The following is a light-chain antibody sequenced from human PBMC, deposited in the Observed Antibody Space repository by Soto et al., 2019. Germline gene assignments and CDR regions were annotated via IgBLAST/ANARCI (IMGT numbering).Light chain of an antibody. V-gene: IGKV3-20*01. CDR1: QSVSTRS. CDR2: GAS. J-gene: IGKJ1*01. CDR3: QQYDRSPRT. Sequence: IVLTQSPVTLSLSPGERATLSCRASQSVSTRSLPWYQQKTGQATSLLISGASSRAADIPDRFSGSGSGTDFTLAINRLEPEDFAGYYCQQYDRSPRTFGKGTEVE.